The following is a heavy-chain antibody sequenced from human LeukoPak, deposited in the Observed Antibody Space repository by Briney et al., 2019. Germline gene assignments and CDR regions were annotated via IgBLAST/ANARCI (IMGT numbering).Heavy chain of an antibody. CDR2: IHHNGTR. CDR3: ATAPILRGEGGEHYKYGMDV. J-gene: IGHJ6*02. CDR1: VGSISSGNW. D-gene: IGHD2-2*02. V-gene: IGHV4/OR15-8*01. Sequence: SETLSLICGVSVGSISSGNWRSWVRQSPGKGLEWIGEIHHNGTRNYNPSLKSRVTISADTFKNHFSLILTSLTAADTAVYYCATAPILRGEGGEHYKYGMDVWGQGTTVIVSS.